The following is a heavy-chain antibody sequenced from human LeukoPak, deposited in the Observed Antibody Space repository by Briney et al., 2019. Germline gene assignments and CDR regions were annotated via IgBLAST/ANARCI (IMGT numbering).Heavy chain of an antibody. Sequence: SETLSLTCTVSGGSISSSSYYWGWIRQPPGKGLEWIGSIYYSGSTYYNPSLKSRVTISIDTSKNQLSLKLCSVTAADTAVYSCARHFARAFDIWGQGTMVTVST. CDR2: IYYSGST. CDR1: GGSISSSSYY. CDR3: ARHFARAFDI. J-gene: IGHJ3*02. V-gene: IGHV4-39*01.